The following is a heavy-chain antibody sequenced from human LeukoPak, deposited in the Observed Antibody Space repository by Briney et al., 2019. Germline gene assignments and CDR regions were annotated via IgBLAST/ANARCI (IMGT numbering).Heavy chain of an antibody. D-gene: IGHD3-3*01. J-gene: IGHJ6*02. Sequence: ASVKVSCKASGYTFTSYDINWVRQATGQGLEWMGWLNPKNGSTGYAQKFQGRVIMTRNTSISTAYMELSSLTSEDTAVYYCARGRITVFGVITYYYYYGMDVWGQGTTATVSS. CDR3: ARGRITVFGVITYYYYYGMDV. V-gene: IGHV1-8*01. CDR1: GYTFTSYD. CDR2: LNPKNGST.